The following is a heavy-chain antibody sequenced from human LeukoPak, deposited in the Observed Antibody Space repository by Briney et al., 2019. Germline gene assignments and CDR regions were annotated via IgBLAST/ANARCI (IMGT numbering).Heavy chain of an antibody. CDR3: AREPNLIAAGGSLDY. D-gene: IGHD6-13*01. V-gene: IGHV3-30*04. J-gene: IGHJ4*02. CDR2: ISYDGSNK. Sequence: PGGSLRLSCAASGFTFSSYAMHWVRRAPGKGLEWVAVISYDGSNKYYADSVKGRFTISRDNSKNTLYLQMNSLRAEDTAVYYCAREPNLIAAGGSLDYWGQGTLVTVSS. CDR1: GFTFSSYA.